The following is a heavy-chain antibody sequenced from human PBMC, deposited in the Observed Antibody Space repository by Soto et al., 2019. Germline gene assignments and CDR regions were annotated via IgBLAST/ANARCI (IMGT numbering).Heavy chain of an antibody. CDR1: GGSISSSSYY. Sequence: QLQLQESGPGLVKPSETLSLTCTVSGGSISSSSYYWGWIRQPPGKGLEWIGSIYYSGSTYYNPSLKSRVTISVDTSKNQFSLKLSSVTAADTAVYYCARHVLRLPASYYFDYWGQGTLVTVSS. J-gene: IGHJ4*02. D-gene: IGHD5-12*01. CDR2: IYYSGST. CDR3: ARHVLRLPASYYFDY. V-gene: IGHV4-39*01.